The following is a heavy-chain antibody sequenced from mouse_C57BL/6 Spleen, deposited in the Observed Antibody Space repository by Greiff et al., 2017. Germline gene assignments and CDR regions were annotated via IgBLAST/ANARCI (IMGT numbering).Heavy chain of an antibody. V-gene: IGHV1-55*01. D-gene: IGHD2-1*01. CDR3: AREGDYGNYFDY. CDR2: IYPGSGST. J-gene: IGHJ2*01. CDR1: GYTFTSYW. Sequence: VQLQHPGAELVKPGASVKMSCKASGYTFTSYWITWVKQRPGQGLEWIGDIYPGSGSTNYNEKFKSKATLTVDTSSSTAYMQLSSLTSEDSAVYYCAREGDYGNYFDYWGQGTTLTVSS.